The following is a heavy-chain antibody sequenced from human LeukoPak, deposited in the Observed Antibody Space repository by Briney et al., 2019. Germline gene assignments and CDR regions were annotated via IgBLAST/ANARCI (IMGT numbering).Heavy chain of an antibody. J-gene: IGHJ4*02. D-gene: IGHD3-16*01. CDR1: GYTFTSYD. CDR2: MNPNSGNT. V-gene: IGHV1-8*01. CDR3: AKIGAWGSSFDY. Sequence: ASVKVSCKASGYTFTSYDINWVRQATGQGLEWMGWMNPNSGNTGYAQKFQDRVTMTRDTSTSTVYMELSSLRSKDTAVYYCAKIGAWGSSFDYWGQGTLVTVSS.